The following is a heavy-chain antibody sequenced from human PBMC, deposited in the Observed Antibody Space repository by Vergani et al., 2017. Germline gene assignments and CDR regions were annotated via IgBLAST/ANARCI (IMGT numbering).Heavy chain of an antibody. CDR2: ISYDGRNK. Sequence: QVQLVESGGGVVQPGRSLRLSCAASGFTFSSYAMHWVRQAPGKGLEWLAVISYDGRNKYYADSVKGRFTISRDNSKNTLYLQMNSLRAEDTAVYYCARDSSGYYDILTGYYTGDYYYYMDVWGKGTTVTVSS. CDR1: GFTFSSYA. V-gene: IGHV3-30*04. CDR3: ARDSSGYYDILTGYYTGDYYYYMDV. D-gene: IGHD3-9*01. J-gene: IGHJ6*03.